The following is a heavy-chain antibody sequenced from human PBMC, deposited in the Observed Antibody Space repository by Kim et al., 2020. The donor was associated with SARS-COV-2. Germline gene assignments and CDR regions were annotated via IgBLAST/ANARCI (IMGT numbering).Heavy chain of an antibody. Sequence: SETLSLTCAVSGGSISSSNWWSWVRQPPGKGLEWIGEIYHSGSTNYNPSIKSRVTISVDKSKNQFSLKLSSVTAADTAVYYCASGQASMVRGVTYFDYWGQGTLVTVSS. CDR2: IYHSGST. CDR1: GGSISSSNW. J-gene: IGHJ4*02. D-gene: IGHD3-10*01. CDR3: ASGQASMVRGVTYFDY. V-gene: IGHV4-4*02.